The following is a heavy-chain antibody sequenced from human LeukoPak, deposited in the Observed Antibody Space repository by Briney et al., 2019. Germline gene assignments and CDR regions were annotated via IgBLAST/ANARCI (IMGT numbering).Heavy chain of an antibody. D-gene: IGHD2/OR15-2a*01. CDR2: INSDGSST. CDR1: GFTFSTYW. Sequence: PGGSLRLSCAASGFTFSTYWMHWVRQAPGKGLVWVSRINSDGSSTNYADSVQGRFTISRDNAKNTLYLQMNRLRAEDTAVYYCARAPRFNSYFDYWGQRTLVTVSS. J-gene: IGHJ4*02. V-gene: IGHV3-74*01. CDR3: ARAPRFNSYFDY.